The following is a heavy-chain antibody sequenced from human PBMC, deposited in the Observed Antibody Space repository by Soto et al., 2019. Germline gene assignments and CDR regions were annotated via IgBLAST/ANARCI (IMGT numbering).Heavy chain of an antibody. CDR3: AVGEETGTPYFGN. CDR1: GFTFSSYS. D-gene: IGHD1-7*01. Sequence: EVQLLESGGGLVKPGGSLRLSCTASGFTFSSYSMNWVRRAPEKGLEWVSSISSSSSFIYSAGSVKGRFTISRDNAKNSLYLQMNSLRAEDTAVYYCAVGEETGTPYFGNWGQGTLVTVSS. CDR2: ISSSSSFI. V-gene: IGHV3-21*01. J-gene: IGHJ4*02.